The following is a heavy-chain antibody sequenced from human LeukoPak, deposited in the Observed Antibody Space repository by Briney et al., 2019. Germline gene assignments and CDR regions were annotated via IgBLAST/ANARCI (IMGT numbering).Heavy chain of an antibody. Sequence: ASVKVSCKASGYTFTDFYVHWVRQAPGQGLEWMGWISAFNGNTNYAQKFQGRVTMSTDTSTTTAYMELRSLRTGDTAVYYCARDLDIVVVRGALRHYGVDVWGQGTTVTVSS. D-gene: IGHD2-2*01. J-gene: IGHJ6*02. CDR1: GYTFTDFY. V-gene: IGHV1-18*04. CDR3: ARDLDIVVVRGALRHYGVDV. CDR2: ISAFNGNT.